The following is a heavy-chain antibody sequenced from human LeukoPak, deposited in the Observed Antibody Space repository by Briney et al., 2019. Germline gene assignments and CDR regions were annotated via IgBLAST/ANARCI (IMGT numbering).Heavy chain of an antibody. V-gene: IGHV5-51*01. D-gene: IGHD6-13*01. CDR1: GYSFTSYW. Sequence: GESLKISCKGSGYSFTSYWIGWVRQMPGKGLEWIGVIYPGDSDTRYSPSFQGHVTTSADKSISTAYLQWSSLKASDTAMYYCARLIHGDSSSWYFDYWGQGTLVTVSS. CDR3: ARLIHGDSSSWYFDY. J-gene: IGHJ4*02. CDR2: IYPGDSDT.